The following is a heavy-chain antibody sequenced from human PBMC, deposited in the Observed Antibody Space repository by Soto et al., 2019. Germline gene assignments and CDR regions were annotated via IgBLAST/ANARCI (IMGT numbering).Heavy chain of an antibody. CDR2: IYYSGST. CDR1: GGSISSYY. J-gene: IGHJ4*02. Sequence: SETLSLTCTVSGGSISSYYWSWIRQPPGKGLEWIGYIYYSGSTNYNPSLKSRVTISVDASKNQFSLKLSSVTAADTAVYYCARTEMATDDPPFFDYWGQGTLVTVSS. CDR3: ARTEMATDDPPFFDY. D-gene: IGHD5-12*01. V-gene: IGHV4-59*01.